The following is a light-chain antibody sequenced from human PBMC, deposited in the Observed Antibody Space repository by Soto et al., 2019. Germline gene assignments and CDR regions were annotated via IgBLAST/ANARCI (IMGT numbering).Light chain of an antibody. J-gene: IGKJ1*01. V-gene: IGKV3-20*01. Sequence: FVLTHSPGTLSFSGGEIATLSCRASQTVRNNYLAWYQQKPGQAPRLLIYDASSRATGIPDRFSGGGSGTDFTLTISRLEPEDFAVYYCQQYGSSPMTFGQGTKVDIK. CDR2: DAS. CDR3: QQYGSSPMT. CDR1: QTVRNNY.